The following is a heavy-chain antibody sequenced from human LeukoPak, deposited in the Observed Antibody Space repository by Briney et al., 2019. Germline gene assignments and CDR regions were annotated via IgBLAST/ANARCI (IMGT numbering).Heavy chain of an antibody. D-gene: IGHD3-16*02. Sequence: GGSLRLSCAASGFTFSSYAMHWVRQAPGKGLEWVAVLSYDVSNKYYADSVKGRFTISRDNSKNTLYLQMNSLRAEDTAVYYCARDHYDYVWGSYRFDYWGQGTLVTVSS. V-gene: IGHV3-30-3*01. CDR2: LSYDVSNK. CDR1: GFTFSSYA. CDR3: ARDHYDYVWGSYRFDY. J-gene: IGHJ4*02.